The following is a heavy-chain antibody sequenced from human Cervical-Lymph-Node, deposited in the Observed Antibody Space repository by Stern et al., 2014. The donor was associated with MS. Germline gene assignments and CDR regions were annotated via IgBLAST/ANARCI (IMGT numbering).Heavy chain of an antibody. J-gene: IGHJ4*02. Sequence: EVHLVESGGALVQPGGSLRLSCAASGFTFSRHWMSWVRQAPGQGLEWVAHIKQDGSETYYVDSVKGRFTISRDNAKNSVYLQMNSLRADDTAVYYCARDTTVTTHLDYWGQGTLVTVSS. CDR3: ARDTTVTTHLDY. V-gene: IGHV3-7*01. CDR1: GFTFSRHW. CDR2: IKQDGSET. D-gene: IGHD4-17*01.